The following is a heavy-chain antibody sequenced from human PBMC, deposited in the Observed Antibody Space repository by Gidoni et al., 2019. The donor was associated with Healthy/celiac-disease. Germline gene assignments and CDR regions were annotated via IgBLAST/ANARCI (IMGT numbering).Heavy chain of an antibody. J-gene: IGHJ3*02. V-gene: IGHV4-39*07. CDR2: IYYSGST. CDR3: ARGVVVVRDAFDI. CDR1: GGSISSSSYY. Sequence: QLQLQESGPGLVKPSETLSLTCPVSGGSISSSSYYWGWIRQPPGKGLEWIGSIYYSGSTYYNPSLKSRVTISVDTSKNQFSLKLSSVTAADTAVYYCARGVVVVRDAFDIWGQGTMVTVSS. D-gene: IGHD3-3*01.